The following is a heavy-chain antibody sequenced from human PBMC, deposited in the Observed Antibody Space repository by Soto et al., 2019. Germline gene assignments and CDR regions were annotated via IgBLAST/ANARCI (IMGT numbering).Heavy chain of an antibody. CDR1: GGSISSGTFS. CDR2: IYYSGST. Sequence: SETLSLTCAVSGGSISSGTFSCTWIRHPPGKGLEFIGSIYYSGSTYYNPSLKSRVTISVDTSKNQFSLKLSSVTAADTAVYYCAKYDYSNYYYYGMDVWGQGTTVTVSS. V-gene: IGHV4-30-2*01. D-gene: IGHD4-4*01. J-gene: IGHJ6*02. CDR3: AKYDYSNYYYYGMDV.